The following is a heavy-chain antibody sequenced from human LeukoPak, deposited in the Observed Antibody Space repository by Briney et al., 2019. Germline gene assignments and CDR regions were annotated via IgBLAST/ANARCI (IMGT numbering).Heavy chain of an antibody. CDR2: IDPDSGGT. D-gene: IGHD2-2*02. CDR1: GYTFTGYY. Sequence: ASVKVSCKTSGYTFTGYYLHWVRQAPGQRPEWRGRIDPDSGGTHYGQKFQGRVTVTRDTSTTTVYMELSGLTSDDTAVYYCARVPGPYTTSRFDFWGQGTLVTVSS. V-gene: IGHV1-2*02. CDR3: ARVPGPYTTSRFDF. J-gene: IGHJ4*02.